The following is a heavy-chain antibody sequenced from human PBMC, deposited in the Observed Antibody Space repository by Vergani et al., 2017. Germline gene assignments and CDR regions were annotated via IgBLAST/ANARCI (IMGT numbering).Heavy chain of an antibody. D-gene: IGHD2-21*01. Sequence: VQLLESGGGVVQPGRSLRLSCAASGFTFSSYAMHWVRQAPGKGLEWVAVISYDGSNKYYADSVKGRFTISRDNSKNTLYLQMNSLRAEDTAVYYCARDGGVVIVRAFDIWGQGTMVTVSS. CDR2: ISYDGSNK. CDR3: ARDGGVVIVRAFDI. CDR1: GFTFSSYA. V-gene: IGHV3-30-3*01. J-gene: IGHJ3*02.